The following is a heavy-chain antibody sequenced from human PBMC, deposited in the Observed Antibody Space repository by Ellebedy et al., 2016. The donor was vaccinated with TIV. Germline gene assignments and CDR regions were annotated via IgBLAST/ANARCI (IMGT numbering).Heavy chain of an antibody. CDR1: GFTFSIYW. CDR3: ARDGVGEKTRDYYYYYGMDV. CDR2: IKQDGSEK. D-gene: IGHD3-10*01. J-gene: IGHJ6*02. Sequence: GESLKISCAASGFTFSIYWMSWVRQAPGKGLECVANIKQDGSEKSYVDSVKGRFTISRDNVKNSLYLQMNSLRDEDTAVYYCARDGVGEKTRDYYYYYGMDVWGQGTTVTVSS. V-gene: IGHV3-7*01.